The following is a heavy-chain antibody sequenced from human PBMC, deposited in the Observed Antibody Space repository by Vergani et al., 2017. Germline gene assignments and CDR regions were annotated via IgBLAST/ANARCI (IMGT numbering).Heavy chain of an antibody. CDR1: GGPLSGYY. CDR2: VQDSGYF. J-gene: IGHJ4*02. D-gene: IGHD1-14*01. CDR3: ARSIVSRNPPDYFDN. Sequence: QVQLLESGPGLVRPSETLSLICTVSGGPLSGYYWNWIRQTPGEGLEWIGYVQDSGYFNYNPSLKTRFSMSSDTSNNQFSLMLSSVTVADTAVYYCARSIVSRNPPDYFDNWGQGTLVTVSS. V-gene: IGHV4-59*01.